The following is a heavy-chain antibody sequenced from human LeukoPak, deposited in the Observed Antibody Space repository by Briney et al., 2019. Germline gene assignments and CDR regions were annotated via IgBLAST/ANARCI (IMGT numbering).Heavy chain of an antibody. J-gene: IGHJ5*02. V-gene: IGHV3-23*01. D-gene: IGHD6-13*01. CDR2: ISGSGGST. CDR1: GFTFSSYA. Sequence: GGSLRLSCAASGFTFSSYAMSWVRQAPGKGLEWVSAISGSGGSTYYADSVKGRFTISRDNSKNTLYLQMNSLRAEDTAVYYCAKMGSTGSWFGDWFDPWGQGTLVTVSS. CDR3: AKMGSTGSWFGDWFDP.